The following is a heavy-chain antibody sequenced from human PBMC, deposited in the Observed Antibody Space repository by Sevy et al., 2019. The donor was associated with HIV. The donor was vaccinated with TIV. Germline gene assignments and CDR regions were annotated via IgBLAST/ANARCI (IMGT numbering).Heavy chain of an antibody. D-gene: IGHD6-13*01. V-gene: IGHV5-51*01. J-gene: IGHJ6*02. CDR3: ARHVTYSSSWYYYYGMDV. CDR2: IYPGDSDT. CDR1: GYSFTSYW. Sequence: GESLKISCKGSGYSFTSYWIGWVRQMPGKGLEWMGIIYPGDSDTRYSPSFQGQVTISADKSIRTAYLQWSSLKASDTAMYYCARHVTYSSSWYYYYGMDVWGQGTTVTVSS.